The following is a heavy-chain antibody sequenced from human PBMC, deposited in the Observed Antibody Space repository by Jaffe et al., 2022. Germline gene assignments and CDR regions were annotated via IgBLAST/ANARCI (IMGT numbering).Heavy chain of an antibody. V-gene: IGHV3-48*03. D-gene: IGHD5-18*01. J-gene: IGHJ4*02. CDR1: GFTFSSYE. CDR2: ISSSGSTI. CDR3: ARGEGGDVDTAMYYFDY. Sequence: EVQLVESGGGLVQPGGSLRLSCAASGFTFSSYEMNWVRQAPGKGLEWVSYISSSGSTIYYADSVKGRFTISRDNAKNSLYLQMNSLRAEDTAVYYCARGEGGDVDTAMYYFDYWGQGTLVTVSS.